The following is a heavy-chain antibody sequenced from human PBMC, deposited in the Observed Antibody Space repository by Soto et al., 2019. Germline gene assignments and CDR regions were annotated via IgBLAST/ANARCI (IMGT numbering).Heavy chain of an antibody. CDR2: ISAYNGNT. CDR1: GYTFTSYS. Sequence: QVQLVQSGAEVKKPGASVKVSCKASGYTFTSYSISWVRQAPGQGLEWMGWISAYNGNTNYAQKLQGRVTMTTDTSTSTAYMELRSLRSDDTAVYYCARDNRRRELWGHFDYWGQGTLVTVSS. V-gene: IGHV1-18*04. CDR3: ARDNRRRELWGHFDY. D-gene: IGHD3-16*01. J-gene: IGHJ4*02.